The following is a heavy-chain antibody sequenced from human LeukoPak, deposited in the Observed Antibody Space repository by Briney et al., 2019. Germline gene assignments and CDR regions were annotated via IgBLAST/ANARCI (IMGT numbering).Heavy chain of an antibody. D-gene: IGHD1-1*01. CDR2: IYYSGST. CDR3: AKDPTTRDYYYYGMDV. CDR1: GGTISSDY. J-gene: IGHJ6*02. V-gene: IGHV4-59*01. Sequence: SETLSLTCTVSGGTISSDYWSWIRQPPGKGLEWIGYIYYSGSTNYNPSLKSRVTISVDTSKNQFSLKLSSVTAADTAVYYCAKDPTTRDYYYYGMDVWGQGTTVTVSS.